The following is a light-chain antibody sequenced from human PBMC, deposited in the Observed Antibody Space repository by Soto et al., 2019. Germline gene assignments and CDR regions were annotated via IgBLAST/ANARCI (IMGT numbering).Light chain of an antibody. CDR1: QSVSSY. CDR3: QQRSNWPT. Sequence: EIVLTQSPATLSLSPAERATLSCRASQSVSSYLAWYQKKPGQAPRLLIYDASNRATGIPARFSGSGSGTDFTLIISSLEPEDFAVYYCQQRSNWPTFGQGTRLEIK. J-gene: IGKJ5*01. V-gene: IGKV3-11*01. CDR2: DAS.